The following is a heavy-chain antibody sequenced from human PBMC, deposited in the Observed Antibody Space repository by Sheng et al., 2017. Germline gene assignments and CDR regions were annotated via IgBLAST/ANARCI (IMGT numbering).Heavy chain of an antibody. CDR1: GFIVSGNY. CDR2: IYSGGST. D-gene: IGHD2-2*01. Sequence: EVQLVESGGGMIQPGGSLRLSCAASGFIVSGNYMSWVRQAPGKGLEWVSVIYSGGSTYYADSVKGRFTISKDNSKNTLYLQMNSLRAEDTAVYYCARVYCSSTSCYYFDYWGQGTLVTVSS. V-gene: IGHV3-53*01. CDR3: ARVYCSSTSCYYFDY. J-gene: IGHJ4*02.